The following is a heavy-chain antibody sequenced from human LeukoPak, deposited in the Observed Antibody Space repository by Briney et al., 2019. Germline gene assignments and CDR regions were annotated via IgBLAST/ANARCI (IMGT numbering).Heavy chain of an antibody. V-gene: IGHV3-7*01. CDR1: GFTFSSYW. D-gene: IGHD3-16*02. CDR2: IKQDGSEK. J-gene: IGHJ4*02. Sequence: GGSLRLSCAASGFTFSSYWMSWVRQAPGKGLEWVANIKQDGSEKYYVDSVKGRFTISRDNAKNSQYLQMNSLRAEDTAVYYCARDRVWGSYRWYYFDYWGQGTLVTVSS. CDR3: ARDRVWGSYRWYYFDY.